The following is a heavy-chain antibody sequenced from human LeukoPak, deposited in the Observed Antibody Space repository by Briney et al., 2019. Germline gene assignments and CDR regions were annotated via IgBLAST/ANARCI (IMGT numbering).Heavy chain of an antibody. D-gene: IGHD3-10*01. V-gene: IGHV1-18*01. CDR2: ISAYNGNT. CDR3: ARVPVTMVRGVHPRVHWFDP. Sequence: ASVKVSCKASGYTFTSYGISWVRQAPGQGLEWMGWISAYNGNTNYAQKLQGRVTMTTDTSTSTAYMELRSLRSDDTAVYYCARVPVTMVRGVHPRVHWFDPWGQGTLVTVSS. CDR1: GYTFTSYG. J-gene: IGHJ5*02.